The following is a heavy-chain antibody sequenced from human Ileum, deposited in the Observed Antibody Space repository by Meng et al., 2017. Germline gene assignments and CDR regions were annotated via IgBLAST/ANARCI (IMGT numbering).Heavy chain of an antibody. CDR1: GFTVSNNY. J-gene: IGHJ4*02. CDR3: ARAVYNILRGYYFDS. CDR2: LYNGGDT. Sequence: GESLKISCVVSGFTVSNNYMSWVRQAPGKGLEWVSILYNGGDTYYADSVRGRFTISRDYFKNTLYLQLNSLTAEDTAVYYCARAVYNILRGYYFDSWGQGTLVTVFS. V-gene: IGHV3-53*01. D-gene: IGHD5-24*01.